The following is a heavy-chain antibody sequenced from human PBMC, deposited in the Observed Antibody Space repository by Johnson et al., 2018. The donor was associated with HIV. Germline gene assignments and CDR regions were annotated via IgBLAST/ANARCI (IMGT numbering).Heavy chain of an antibody. D-gene: IGHD4-17*01. V-gene: IGHV3-20*04. Sequence: VQLVESGGGLVQPGGSLRLSCAASGFTFDDYGMSWVRQAPGKGLEWVSGINWNGGSTGYADSVEGRFTISRVNAKNSLYLQMNSLRAEDTALYYCAREGSMDYGAPRAAFDIWGQGTMVTVSS. CDR1: GFTFDDYG. J-gene: IGHJ3*02. CDR2: INWNGGST. CDR3: AREGSMDYGAPRAAFDI.